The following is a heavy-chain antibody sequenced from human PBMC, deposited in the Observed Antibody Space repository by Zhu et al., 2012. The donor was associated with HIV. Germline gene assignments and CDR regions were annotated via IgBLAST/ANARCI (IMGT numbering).Heavy chain of an antibody. V-gene: IGHV3-74*01. D-gene: IGHD4-17*01. J-gene: IGHJ1*01. CDR2: INSDGNGT. Sequence: EVQLVQSGGGLVQPGGSLRLSCAASGFTFSSYWMHWVRQAPGKGLVWVSRINSDGNGTDYADSVKGRFTISRDNAKNTLYVQMNSLRAEDTAVYYCARDLYYGALDWGQGPWSPSPQ. CDR1: GFTFSSYW. CDR3: ARDLYYGALD.